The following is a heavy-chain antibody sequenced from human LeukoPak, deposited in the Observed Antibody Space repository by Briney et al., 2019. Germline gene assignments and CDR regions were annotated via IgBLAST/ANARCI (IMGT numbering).Heavy chain of an antibody. Sequence: SETLSLTCAVYGGSFSGYYWSWIRQPPGKGLEWIGEINHSGSTNYNPSLKSRVTISVDTSKNQFSLKLSSVTAADTAVYYCARGQGLRYFDWLSKRESNWFDRWGQGTLVTVSS. CDR2: INHSGST. CDR1: GGSFSGYY. J-gene: IGHJ5*02. D-gene: IGHD3-9*01. V-gene: IGHV4-34*01. CDR3: ARGQGLRYFDWLSKRESNWFDR.